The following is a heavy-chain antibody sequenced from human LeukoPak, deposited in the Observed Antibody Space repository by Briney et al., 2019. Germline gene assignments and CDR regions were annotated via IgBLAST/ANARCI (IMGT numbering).Heavy chain of an antibody. Sequence: GGSLRLSCAASEFTFSNAWMSWVRQAPGKGLEWVAVISYDGSNKYYADSVKGRFTISRDNSKNTLYLQMNSLRAEDTAVYYCAKDYDYVWGSYRHALDYWGQGTLVTVSS. V-gene: IGHV3-30*18. D-gene: IGHD3-16*02. CDR1: EFTFSNAW. J-gene: IGHJ4*02. CDR2: ISYDGSNK. CDR3: AKDYDYVWGSYRHALDY.